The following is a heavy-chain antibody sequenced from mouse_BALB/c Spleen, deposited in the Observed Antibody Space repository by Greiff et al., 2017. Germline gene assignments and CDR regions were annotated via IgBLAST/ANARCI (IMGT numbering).Heavy chain of an antibody. Sequence: EVMLVESGGGLVQPGGSRKLSCAASGFTFSSFGMHWVRQAPEKGLEWVAYISSGSSTIYYADTVKGRFTISRDNPKNTLFLQMTSLRSEDTAMYYCARKLGRDAMDYWGQGTSVTVSS. CDR1: GFTFSSFG. D-gene: IGHD4-1*01. CDR2: ISSGSSTI. CDR3: ARKLGRDAMDY. J-gene: IGHJ4*01. V-gene: IGHV5-17*02.